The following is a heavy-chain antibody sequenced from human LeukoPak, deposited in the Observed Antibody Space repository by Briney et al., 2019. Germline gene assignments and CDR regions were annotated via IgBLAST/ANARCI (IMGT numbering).Heavy chain of an antibody. CDR3: ARDPQPYSYGSYYFDY. Sequence: SVKVSCKASGGTFTIYAISWVRQAPGHGLEWMGRIIPIFGIANYAQKFPGRVTITADKSTSTAYMELRSLRSEDTAVYYCARDPQPYSYGSYYFDYWGQGTLVTVSS. CDR1: GGTFTIYA. V-gene: IGHV1-69*04. CDR2: IIPIFGIA. D-gene: IGHD5-18*01. J-gene: IGHJ4*02.